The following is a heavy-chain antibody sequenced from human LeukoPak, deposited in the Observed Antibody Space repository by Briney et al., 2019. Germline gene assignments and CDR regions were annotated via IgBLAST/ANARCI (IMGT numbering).Heavy chain of an antibody. CDR1: GYTFTSYD. CDR3: ARDHRYSSGWYDEFDY. Sequence: GASVKVSCKASGYTFTSYDINWVRQAPGQGLEWMGGIIPIFGTANYAQKFQGRVTITRDTSASTAYMELSSLRSEDTAVYYCARDHRYSSGWYDEFDYWGQGTLVTVSS. J-gene: IGHJ4*02. CDR2: IIPIFGTA. D-gene: IGHD6-19*01. V-gene: IGHV1-69*05.